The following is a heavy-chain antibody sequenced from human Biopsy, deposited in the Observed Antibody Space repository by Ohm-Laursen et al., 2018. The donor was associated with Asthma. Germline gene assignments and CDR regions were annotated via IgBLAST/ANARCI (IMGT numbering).Heavy chain of an antibody. Sequence: ASVKVSCKASGYTFSSYQMHWVRQAPGQGLERLGMIKHISEYAQKFQGRVTITRDTSASTAYMELSSLRSEDTAVYYCARTYYDFLTGQVNDAFAIWGQGTMVTVSS. V-gene: IGHV1-46*01. CDR1: GYTFSSYQ. D-gene: IGHD3-9*01. CDR2: IKHISE. J-gene: IGHJ3*02. CDR3: ARTYYDFLTGQVNDAFAI.